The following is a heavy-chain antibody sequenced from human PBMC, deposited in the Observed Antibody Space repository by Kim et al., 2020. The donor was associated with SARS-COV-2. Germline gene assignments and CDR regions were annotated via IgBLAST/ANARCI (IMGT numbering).Heavy chain of an antibody. V-gene: IGHV3-21*01. D-gene: IGHD5-12*01. CDR2: ISSSSSYI. J-gene: IGHJ4*02. Sequence: GGSLRLSCAASGFTFSSYSMNWVRQAPGKGLEWVSSISSSSSYIYYADSLKGRFTISRDNAKNSLYLQMNSLRAEDTAVYYCARVREMATITDYWGQGTLVTVSS. CDR1: GFTFSSYS. CDR3: ARVREMATITDY.